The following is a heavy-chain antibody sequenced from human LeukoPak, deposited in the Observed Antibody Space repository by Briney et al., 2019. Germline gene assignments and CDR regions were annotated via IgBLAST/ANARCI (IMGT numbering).Heavy chain of an antibody. J-gene: IGHJ1*01. Sequence: GGTTYYADYVRGRFTISRDNSKNTVYVQMNSLRAEDTAVYYCAKPLWFGELRGYFQHWGQGTLVTVSS. D-gene: IGHD3-10*01. CDR3: AKPLWFGELRGYFQH. V-gene: IGHV3-23*01. CDR2: GGTT.